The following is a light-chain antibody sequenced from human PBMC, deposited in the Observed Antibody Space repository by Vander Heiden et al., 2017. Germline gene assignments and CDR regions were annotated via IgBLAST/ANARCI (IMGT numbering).Light chain of an antibody. CDR1: SSDVGGYNY. V-gene: IGLV2-14*01. CDR3: ISFTSSSTWV. J-gene: IGLJ3*02. CDR2: EVS. Sequence: QSALTQPASVSGSPGQSITISCPGTSSDVGGYNYVSWYQQYPGKAPKLMIYEVSNRPSGVSNRFSGSKSGNTASLTISGLQADDEADYYCISFTSSSTWVFGGGTKLTVL.